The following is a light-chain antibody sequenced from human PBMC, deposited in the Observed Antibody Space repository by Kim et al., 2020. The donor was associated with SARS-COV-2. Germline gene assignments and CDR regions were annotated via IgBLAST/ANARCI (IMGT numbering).Light chain of an antibody. J-gene: IGKJ1*01. CDR2: KAS. CDR3: QQYETYPRKT. CDR1: QSISYW. Sequence: SVGDNVTITCRSSQSISYWLAWYQQKPGNAPALLIYKASTLESGVPSRSSGSGSGTEFTLTISSLQPDDFETYYCQQYETYPRKTFGQGTKVDIK. V-gene: IGKV1-5*03.